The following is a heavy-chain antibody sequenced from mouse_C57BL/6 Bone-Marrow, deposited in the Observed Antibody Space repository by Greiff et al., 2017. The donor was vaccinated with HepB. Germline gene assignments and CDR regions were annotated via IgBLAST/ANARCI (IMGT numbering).Heavy chain of an antibody. Sequence: QVQLQQPGAELVKPGASVKLSCKASGYTFTSYWMHWVKQRPGQGLEWIGMIHPNSGSTNYNEKFKSKATLTVDKSSSTAYMQLSSLTSEDSAVYYCARWNYGRWYFGVWGTGTTVTVSS. V-gene: IGHV1-64*01. J-gene: IGHJ1*03. D-gene: IGHD1-1*01. CDR2: IHPNSGST. CDR1: GYTFTSYW. CDR3: ARWNYGRWYFGV.